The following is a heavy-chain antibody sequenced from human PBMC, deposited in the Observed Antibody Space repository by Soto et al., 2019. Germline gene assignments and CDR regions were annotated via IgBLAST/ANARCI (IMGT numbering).Heavy chain of an antibody. CDR1: GYTFTTYD. CDR3: AKGQSWPAVAASASDY. V-gene: IGHV1-8*01. J-gene: IGHJ4*02. Sequence: GASVKVSCKASGYTFTTYDINCVGQSGLQGREGMGWMNPKSANTGYAQNFQGRVTLTRNTSISTACMELTNLRSEDTAVYSGAKGQSWPAVAASASDYWGQGTLVTVSS. D-gene: IGHD6-13*01. CDR2: MNPKSANT.